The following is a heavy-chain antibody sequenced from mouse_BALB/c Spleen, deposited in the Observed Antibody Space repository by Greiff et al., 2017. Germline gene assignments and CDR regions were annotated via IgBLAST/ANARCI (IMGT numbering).Heavy chain of an antibody. CDR3: VRPLDGYYAMDY. CDR1: GFTFNTYA. J-gene: IGHJ4*01. V-gene: IGHV10-1*02. D-gene: IGHD2-3*01. CDR2: IRSKSNNYAT. Sequence: EVQRVESGGGLVQPKGSLKLSCAASGFTFNTYAMNWVRQAPGKGLEWVARIRSKSNNYATYYADSVKDRFTISRDDSQSMLYLQMNNLKTEDTAMYYCVRPLDGYYAMDYWGQGTSVTVSS.